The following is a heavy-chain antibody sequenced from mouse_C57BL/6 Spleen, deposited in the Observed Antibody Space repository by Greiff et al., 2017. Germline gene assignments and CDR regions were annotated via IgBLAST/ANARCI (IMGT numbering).Heavy chain of an antibody. V-gene: IGHV1-69*01. Sequence: VQLQQPGAELVMPGASVKLSCKASGYTFTSYWMHWVKQRPGQGLEWIGEIDPSDSYTNYKQQFKGKSTLTVDKSSSTAYMQLSSLTSEDSAVYYCARKIYYDYDDYAMDYWGQGTSVTVSS. J-gene: IGHJ4*01. CDR1: GYTFTSYW. CDR3: ARKIYYDYDDYAMDY. CDR2: IDPSDSYT. D-gene: IGHD2-4*01.